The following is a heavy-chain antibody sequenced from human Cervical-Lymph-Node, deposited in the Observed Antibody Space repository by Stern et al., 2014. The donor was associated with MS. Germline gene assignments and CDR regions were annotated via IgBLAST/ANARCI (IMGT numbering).Heavy chain of an antibody. CDR2: IYPGDSDA. CDR3: ARHEGSTWYSDY. CDR1: GYNFTTYW. J-gene: IGHJ4*02. V-gene: IGHV5-51*01. D-gene: IGHD6-13*01. Sequence: EVQLVQSGAEVKKPGESLKISCQGSGYNFTTYWIGWVRQMPGKGLEWMGSIYPGDSDARYSPSFQGQVTISVDQSTRTAYLQWTSLKASDTAVYYCARHEGSTWYSDYWGQGTLVTVSS.